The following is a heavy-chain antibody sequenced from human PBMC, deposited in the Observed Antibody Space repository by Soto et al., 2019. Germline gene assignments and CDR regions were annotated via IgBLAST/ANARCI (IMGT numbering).Heavy chain of an antibody. CDR2: ISGSGGST. CDR3: AKDPRATYYYDSSGYYSFDF. CDR1: GFTFSSYA. V-gene: IGHV3-23*01. J-gene: IGHJ4*02. D-gene: IGHD3-22*01. Sequence: GGSLRLSCAASGFTFSSYAMSWVRQAPGKGLEWVSAISGSGGSTYYADSVKGRFTISRDNSKNTLYLQMNSLRAEDTAVYYCAKDPRATYYYDSSGYYSFDFWGQGILVTVSS.